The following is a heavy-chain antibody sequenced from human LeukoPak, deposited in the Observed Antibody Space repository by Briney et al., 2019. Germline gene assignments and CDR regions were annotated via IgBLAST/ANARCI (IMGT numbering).Heavy chain of an antibody. CDR2: IYHSGST. J-gene: IGHJ3*02. Sequence: PSETLSPTCAVSGGSISSSNWWSWVRQPPGKGLEWIGEIYHSGSTNYNPSLKSRVTISVDKSKNQFSLKLSSVTAADTAVYYCARVERITIFGVVIIMREGAFDIWGQGTMVTVSS. D-gene: IGHD3-3*01. CDR3: ARVERITIFGVVIIMREGAFDI. CDR1: GGSISSSNW. V-gene: IGHV4-4*02.